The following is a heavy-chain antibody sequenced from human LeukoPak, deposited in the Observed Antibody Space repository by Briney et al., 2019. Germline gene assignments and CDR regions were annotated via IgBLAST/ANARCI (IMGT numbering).Heavy chain of an antibody. J-gene: IGHJ5*02. CDR1: GGSTSSGDYY. CDR2: IYYSGST. V-gene: IGHV4-30-4*08. CDR3: AREYYDFWSGLLDWFDA. D-gene: IGHD3-3*01. Sequence: SETLSLTCTVSGGSTSSGDYYWSWIRQPPGKGLEWIGYIYYSGSTYYNPSLKSRVTISVDTSKNQFSLKLSSVTAADTAVYYCAREYYDFWSGLLDWFDAWGQGTLVTVSS.